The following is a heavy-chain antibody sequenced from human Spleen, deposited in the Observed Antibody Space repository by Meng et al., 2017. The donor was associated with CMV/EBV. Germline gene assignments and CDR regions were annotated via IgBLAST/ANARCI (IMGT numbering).Heavy chain of an antibody. Sequence: YTFSDYYMHWVQQAPGQGLEWMGVINPSGGRTGYAQKFEGRVTMTRDTSTSIVYMELSSLRSEDTAVYYCARDETDDSTGYSPGWFDPWGQGTLVTVSS. CDR2: INPSGGRT. CDR3: ARDETDDSTGYSPGWFDP. D-gene: IGHD3-22*01. V-gene: IGHV1-46*01. J-gene: IGHJ5*02. CDR1: YTFSDYY.